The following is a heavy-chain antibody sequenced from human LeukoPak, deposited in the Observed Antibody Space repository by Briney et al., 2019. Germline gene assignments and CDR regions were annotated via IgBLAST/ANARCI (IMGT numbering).Heavy chain of an antibody. D-gene: IGHD3-22*01. V-gene: IGHV1-8*01. CDR3: AKTDYYDSGDNRFDP. CDR1: GYTFTGYD. Sequence: ASVKVSCKTSGYTFTGYDINWVRQVTGQGLEWMGWMNPNSGDTGYAQKFQGRVTMTRNTSISTAYMELSSLTSEDTAVYFCAKTDYYDSGDNRFDPWGQGTLVTVSS. CDR2: MNPNSGDT. J-gene: IGHJ5*02.